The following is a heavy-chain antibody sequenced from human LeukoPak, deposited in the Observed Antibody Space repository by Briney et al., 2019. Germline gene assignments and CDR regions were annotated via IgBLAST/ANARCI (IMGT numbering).Heavy chain of an antibody. J-gene: IGHJ3*02. CDR3: ARVSSSLYDAFDI. CDR2: IRSKTDGGTT. D-gene: IGHD6-6*01. V-gene: IGHV3-15*01. Sequence: GGSLRLSCAASGFTFNNAWMSWVRQAQGKGLEWVGQIRSKTDGGTTEYAAPVRGRFTISRDNAKNSLYLQMNSLRAEDTAVYYCARVSSSLYDAFDIWGQGTMVTVSS. CDR1: GFTFNNAW.